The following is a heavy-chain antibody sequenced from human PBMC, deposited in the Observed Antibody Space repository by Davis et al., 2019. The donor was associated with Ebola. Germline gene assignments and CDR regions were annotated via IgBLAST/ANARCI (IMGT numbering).Heavy chain of an antibody. CDR3: ARGVYGAYFDY. V-gene: IGHV4-4*07. D-gene: IGHD4-17*01. CDR1: GGSITSYF. J-gene: IGHJ4*02. Sequence: PSETLSLTCLVSGGSITSYFWSWFRQPAGKGLQWIGRISTGGSTDYSPSLRSRVTISLDTSKNQFSLKMSSVTAADTAVYYCARGVYGAYFDYWGQGTLVTVSS. CDR2: ISTGGST.